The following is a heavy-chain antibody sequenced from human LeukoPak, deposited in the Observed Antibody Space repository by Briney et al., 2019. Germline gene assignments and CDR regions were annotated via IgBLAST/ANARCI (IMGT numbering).Heavy chain of an antibody. V-gene: IGHV3-21*01. Sequence: GGSLRLSCAASGFTFSSYSMNWVRQAPGKGLEWVSSISSSSSYIYYADSVKGRFTISRDNAKNSLYLQMNSLRAEDTAVYYCATYSSDFGRLDPWGQGTQVTVSS. CDR3: ATYSSDFGRLDP. CDR2: ISSSSSYI. CDR1: GFTFSSYS. D-gene: IGHD3-22*01. J-gene: IGHJ5*02.